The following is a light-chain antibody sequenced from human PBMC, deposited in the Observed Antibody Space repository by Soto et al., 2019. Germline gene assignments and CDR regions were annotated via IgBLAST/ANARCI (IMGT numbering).Light chain of an antibody. CDR1: QGISSY. V-gene: IGKV1-9*01. Sequence: DIQLTQSPSFLSASVGDRVTITCRASQGISSYLAWYQQKPGKAPKLLIYAASTLQSGVPSRFSGSGSGTQFTLTISSLQSEDFATYYCQQSYSTLTTFGQGTKVDIK. CDR3: QQSYSTLTT. CDR2: AAS. J-gene: IGKJ1*01.